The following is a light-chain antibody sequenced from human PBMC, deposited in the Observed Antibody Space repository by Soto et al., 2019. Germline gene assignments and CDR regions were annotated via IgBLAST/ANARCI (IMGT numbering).Light chain of an antibody. J-gene: IGKJ1*01. CDR1: QTISSW. Sequence: DIQMTQSPSTLSGSVGDRVTITCRASQTISSWLAWYQRKPGKAPKLLIYKASTLKSGVPSRFSGSGSGTEFTLTISSLQFDAFATSYCQHYNSYSEAFGQGTKVDIK. CDR2: KAS. CDR3: QHYNSYSEA. V-gene: IGKV1-5*03.